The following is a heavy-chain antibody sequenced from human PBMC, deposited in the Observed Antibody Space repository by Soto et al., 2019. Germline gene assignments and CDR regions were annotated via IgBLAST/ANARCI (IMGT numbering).Heavy chain of an antibody. Sequence: PGGSLRLSCASSGFTFSDYYMSWIRQAPGKGLEWVAYISAGGSDIYYGDSVKGRFTVSRDNTKKSLYLQMSNLRADDTAIYYCASLPQGYYDRGGSLFDSWAHGPLVPVSS. CDR1: GFTFSDYY. V-gene: IGHV3-11*01. D-gene: IGHD3-16*01. J-gene: IGHJ5*01. CDR2: ISAGGSDI. CDR3: ASLPQGYYDRGGSLFDS.